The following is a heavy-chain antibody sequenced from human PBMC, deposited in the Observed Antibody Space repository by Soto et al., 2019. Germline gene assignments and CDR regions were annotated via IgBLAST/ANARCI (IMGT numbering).Heavy chain of an antibody. J-gene: IGHJ2*01. Sequence: ELQLVESGGGLIQPGGSVRLSCAASEFTVSSNYMNWVRQAPGKGLEWVSVIYSGGNTYYADSVKGRFTISRDNSKNTMYLQMNSLRAEETAVYYCSREQGFGYFDLWGRGTLVTVSS. D-gene: IGHD3-3*01. CDR3: SREQGFGYFDL. CDR2: IYSGGNT. CDR1: EFTVSSNY. V-gene: IGHV3-53*01.